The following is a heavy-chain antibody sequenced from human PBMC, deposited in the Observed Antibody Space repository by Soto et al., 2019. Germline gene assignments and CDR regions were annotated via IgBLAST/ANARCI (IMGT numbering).Heavy chain of an antibody. Sequence: ASVKGDREGGVCTCSAYLGTWARMPTEQRLEWMGRIIPIIGIINYAQKFQGRVTITADKFTGTAYMELTRLRSDDTAVYYCAGDPDSHYNDSHAYSYPWGQGTLVTVSS. D-gene: IGHD3-22*01. CDR3: AGDPDSHYNDSHAYSYP. CDR2: IIPIIGII. CDR1: VCTCSAYL. V-gene: IGHV1-69*04. J-gene: IGHJ5*02.